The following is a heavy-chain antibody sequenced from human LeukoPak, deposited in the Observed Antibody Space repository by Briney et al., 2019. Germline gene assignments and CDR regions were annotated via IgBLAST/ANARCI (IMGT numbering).Heavy chain of an antibody. CDR3: ARAEVIVRTTGFDY. J-gene: IGHJ4*02. CDR1: GYTFISYY. CDR2: INSSGGST. D-gene: IGHD1-26*01. V-gene: IGHV1-46*01. Sequence: PSVKVSCKASGYTFISYYMHWVRHPPVQGLEWMGIINSSGGSTNYGQKFKGSVTMTRDTSTSTVYMELSSLRSEDTAVYYCARAEVIVRTTGFDYWGQGTLVTVSS.